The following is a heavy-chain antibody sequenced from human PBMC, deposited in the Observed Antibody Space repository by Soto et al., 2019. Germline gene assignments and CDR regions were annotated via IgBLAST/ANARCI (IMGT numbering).Heavy chain of an antibody. J-gene: IGHJ4*02. CDR1: GFTFRSTG. CDR3: AKDWGIAVAAH. V-gene: IGHV3-30*18. D-gene: IGHD6-19*01. CDR2: ISHDGGNK. Sequence: QVQLVESGGGVVQPGGALRLSCAASGFTFRSTGMHWVRQAPGKGLEWGAVISHDGGNKYYGDSVKGRFTISRDNSKNTLYLQMNSLRADDTAVYYCAKDWGIAVAAHWGQGTLVTVSS.